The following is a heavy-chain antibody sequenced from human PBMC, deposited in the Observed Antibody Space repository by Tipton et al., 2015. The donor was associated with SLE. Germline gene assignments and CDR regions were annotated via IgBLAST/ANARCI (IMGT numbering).Heavy chain of an antibody. Sequence: TLSLTCTVSGGSISSHYWSWIRQPPGKGLEWIGYIYYSGSTNCNPSLKSRVTISVDTSKNQFSLKLSSVTAADTAVYYCASGTIESFDYWGQGTLVTVSS. J-gene: IGHJ4*02. D-gene: IGHD3-9*01. V-gene: IGHV4-59*11. CDR3: ASGTIESFDY. CDR2: IYYSGST. CDR1: GGSISSHY.